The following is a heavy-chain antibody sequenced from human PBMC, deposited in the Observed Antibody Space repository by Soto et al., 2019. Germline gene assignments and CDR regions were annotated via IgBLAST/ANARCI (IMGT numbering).Heavy chain of an antibody. V-gene: IGHV4-39*01. J-gene: IGHJ1*01. CDR3: ARQWRGWYKGEDFQH. CDR1: GGSISSSSYY. CDR2: IYYSGST. D-gene: IGHD6-19*01. Sequence: SETLSLTCTVSGGSISSSSYYWGWIRQPPGKGLEWIGCIYYSGSTYYNPSLKRRVTISVDTSKNQFSLKLSSVTAADTAVYYCARQWRGWYKGEDFQHWGQGTAVTVSS.